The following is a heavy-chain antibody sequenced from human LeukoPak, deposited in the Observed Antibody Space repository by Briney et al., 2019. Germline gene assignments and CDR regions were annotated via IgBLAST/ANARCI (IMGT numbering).Heavy chain of an antibody. CDR1: GGSISNSY. J-gene: IGHJ4*02. CDR3: ARHRSDGTYPLDY. CDR2: IYSSGST. D-gene: IGHD1-26*01. Sequence: PSETLSLTCTVSGGSISNSYWSCVRQPPGKGLEWIGHIYSSGSTTYSPSLKSRVTMSVDTSKNQFSLKLTSVTAADTAVYYCARHRSDGTYPLDYWGQGALVTVSS. V-gene: IGHV4-59*08.